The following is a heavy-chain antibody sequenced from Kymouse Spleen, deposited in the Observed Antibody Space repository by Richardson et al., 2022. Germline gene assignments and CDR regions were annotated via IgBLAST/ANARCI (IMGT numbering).Heavy chain of an antibody. V-gene: IGHV3-21*03. CDR1: GFTFSSYS. D-gene: IGHD3-10*01. CDR2: ISSSSSYI. CDR3: ARAWFGELLPFDY. J-gene: IGHJ4*02. Sequence: EVQLVESGGGLVKPGGSLRLSCAASGFTFSSYSMNWVRQAPGKGLEWVSSISSSSSYIYYADSVKGRFTISRDNAKNSLYLQMNSLRAEDTAVYYCARAWFGELLPFDYWGQGTLVTVSS.